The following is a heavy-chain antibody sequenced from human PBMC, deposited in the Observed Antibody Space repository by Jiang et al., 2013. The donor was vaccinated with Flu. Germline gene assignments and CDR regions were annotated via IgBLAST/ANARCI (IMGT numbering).Heavy chain of an antibody. CDR3: ARAVTYYYGSGSTP. CDR1: GDSVSSGDHW. CDR2: IYYRGTT. J-gene: IGHJ5*02. D-gene: IGHD3-10*01. Sequence: LLKPSETLSLTCDVSGDSVSSGDHWWSWIRQPPGKPLEWIGYIYYRGTTSYNPSLKSRVTISVDTSKNQFSLKLSSVTAADTAVYYCARAVTYYYGSGSTPWGQGTLVTVSS. V-gene: IGHV4-61*08.